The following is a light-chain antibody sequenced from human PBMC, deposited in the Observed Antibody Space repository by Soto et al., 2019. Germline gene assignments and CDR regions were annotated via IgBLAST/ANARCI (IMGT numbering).Light chain of an antibody. Sequence: DIQMTQSPSSLSASVGDRLTITCRASQSINSYLNWYQQKPGQAPKLLIYAASSLQSGVPSRFSGSGSATEFTLTISSLQPEDFATYYCQQSYSSPWTFGQGTKAEIK. J-gene: IGKJ1*01. CDR2: AAS. CDR3: QQSYSSPWT. V-gene: IGKV1-39*01. CDR1: QSINSY.